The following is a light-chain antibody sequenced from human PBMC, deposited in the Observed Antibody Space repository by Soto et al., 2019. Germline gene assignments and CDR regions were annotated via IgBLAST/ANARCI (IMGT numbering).Light chain of an antibody. CDR1: QSISSW. V-gene: IGKV1-5*03. Sequence: DIQMTQSPSTLSASVGDRVTITCRASQSISSWLAWYQQKPGKAPKLLIYKASSLESGGPSRFSGSGSGTEFTLTIRSLQPDDFATYDCQQYNSYPWTFGQGTKVEIK. CDR2: KAS. CDR3: QQYNSYPWT. J-gene: IGKJ1*01.